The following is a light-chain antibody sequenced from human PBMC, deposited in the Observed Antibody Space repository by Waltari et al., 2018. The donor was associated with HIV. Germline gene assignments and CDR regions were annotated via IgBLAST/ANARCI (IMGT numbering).Light chain of an antibody. CDR3: ASHAGSKDV. J-gene: IGLJ2*01. V-gene: IGLV2-8*01. CDR2: DVS. Sequence: QSALTQPPSASGSPGQSVTISCTGTSSDIGAYNYVSWFQHRPGKAPKLMIFDVSKRPSGVPDRFSGSKSGNTASLTVSGLQAEDEADYYCASHAGSKDVFGGGTKLTVL. CDR1: SSDIGAYNY.